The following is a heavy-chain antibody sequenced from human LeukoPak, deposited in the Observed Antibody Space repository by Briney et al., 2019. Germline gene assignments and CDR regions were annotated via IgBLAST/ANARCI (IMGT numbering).Heavy chain of an antibody. D-gene: IGHD6-6*01. CDR2: IYYSGST. CDR1: GGSISSYY. J-gene: IGHJ4*02. V-gene: IGHV4-59*08. CDR3: ARGYSSSSGRPDY. Sequence: PSETLSLTCTVPGGSISSYYWSWIRQPPGKGLEWIGYIYYSGSTNYNPSLKSRVTISVDTSKKQFSLKLSSVTAADTAVYYCARGYSSSSGRPDYWGQGTLVTVSS.